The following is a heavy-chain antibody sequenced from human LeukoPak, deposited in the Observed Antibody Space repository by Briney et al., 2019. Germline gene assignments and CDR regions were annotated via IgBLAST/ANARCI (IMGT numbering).Heavy chain of an antibody. D-gene: IGHD1-7*01. CDR1: GFTFSDHY. CDR3: AGYHWNYGMVY. CDR2: ISRSGDTI. Sequence: RAGGSLRLSCAASGFTFSDHYMSWIRQAPGKGLEWISYISRSGDTIDYADSVKGRFTISRDNAKNSLYLQMNSLRADDTAVYYCAGYHWNYGMVYWGQGTLVTVSS. J-gene: IGHJ4*02. V-gene: IGHV3-11*01.